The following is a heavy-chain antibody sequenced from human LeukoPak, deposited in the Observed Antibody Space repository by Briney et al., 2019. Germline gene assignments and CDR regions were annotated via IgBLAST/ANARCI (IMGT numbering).Heavy chain of an antibody. J-gene: IGHJ3*02. CDR3: AKLHLDNAFDI. CDR1: GFTFSDYY. CDR2: ISSSGSTI. V-gene: IGHV3-11*04. Sequence: PGGSLRLSCAASGFTFSDYYMSWIRQAPGKGLEWVSYISSSGSTIYYADSVKGRFTISRDNSKNTLYLQMNSLRAEDTAVYYCAKLHLDNAFDIWGQGTMVTVSS. D-gene: IGHD1-7*01.